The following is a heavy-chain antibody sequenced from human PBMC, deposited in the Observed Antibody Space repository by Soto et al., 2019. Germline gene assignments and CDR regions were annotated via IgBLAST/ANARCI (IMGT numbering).Heavy chain of an antibody. CDR1: SGSFSGYY. CDR3: ARLLYGGPS. D-gene: IGHD4-17*01. CDR2: INHSGST. J-gene: IGHJ5*02. Sequence: PSETLSLTCAVYSGSFSGYYWSWIRQPPGKGLEWIGEINHSGSTNYNPSLKSRVTISVDTSKNQFSLKLSSVTAADTAVYYCARLLYGGPSWGQGTLVTVSS. V-gene: IGHV4-34*01.